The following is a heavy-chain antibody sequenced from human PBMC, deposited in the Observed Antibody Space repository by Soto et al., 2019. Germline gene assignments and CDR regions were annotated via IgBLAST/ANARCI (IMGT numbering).Heavy chain of an antibody. Sequence: QVQLVQSGAEVKKPGASVKVSCKASGYIFTNHYIHWVRQAPGQGLEWMGIINPSGGSTNYLQKFQGRITLIRDTSASTVYMELSSLMSEDTAVYFCARADYYDSSGFYYDCWGQGSLVTVSS. CDR1: GYIFTNHY. CDR2: INPSGGST. CDR3: ARADYYDSSGFYYDC. J-gene: IGHJ4*02. D-gene: IGHD3-22*01. V-gene: IGHV1-46*01.